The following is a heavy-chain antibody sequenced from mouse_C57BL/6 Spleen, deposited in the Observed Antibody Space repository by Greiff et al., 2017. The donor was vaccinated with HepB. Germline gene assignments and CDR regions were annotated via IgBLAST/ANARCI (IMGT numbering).Heavy chain of an antibody. J-gene: IGHJ2*01. Sequence: QVQLQQSGPGLVQPSPSLSITCTASGFSLTSYGVHWVRQSPGKGLEWLGVIWSGGSTDYNAAFMSGLSITKDNSKSHVIFKMNSLQADDTAIYYGTKDTTVVYFDYWGQGTTLTVSS. D-gene: IGHD1-1*01. CDR1: GFSLTSYG. V-gene: IGHV2-5*01. CDR3: TKDTTVVYFDY. CDR2: IWSGGST.